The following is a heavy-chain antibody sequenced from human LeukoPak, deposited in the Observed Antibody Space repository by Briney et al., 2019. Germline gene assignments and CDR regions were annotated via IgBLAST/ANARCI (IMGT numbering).Heavy chain of an antibody. Sequence: SETLSLTCTVSGGSISSYYWSWIRQPPGKGLEWIGYIYTSGSTNYNPSLKSRVTISVDTSKNQFSLKLSSVTAADTAVYYCARMVLYGSGSYYNFKSDYWGQGTLVTVSS. J-gene: IGHJ4*02. CDR1: GGSISSYY. CDR3: ARMVLYGSGSYYNFKSDY. D-gene: IGHD3-10*01. V-gene: IGHV4-4*09. CDR2: IYTSGST.